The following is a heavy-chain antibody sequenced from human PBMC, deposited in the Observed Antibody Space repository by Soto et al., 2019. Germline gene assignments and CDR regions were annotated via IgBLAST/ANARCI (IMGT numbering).Heavy chain of an antibody. J-gene: IGHJ5*02. CDR2: ISYDGSNK. D-gene: IGHD2-15*01. CDR1: GFTFSSYG. CDR3: AKSLYCSGGSCLLAGGPGDWFDP. V-gene: IGHV3-30*18. Sequence: GGSLRLSCAASGFTFSSYGMHWVRQAPGKGLEWVAVISYDGSNKYYADSVKGRFTISRDNSKNTLYLQMNSLRAEDTAVYYCAKSLYCSGGSCLLAGGPGDWFDPWGQGTLVTVSS.